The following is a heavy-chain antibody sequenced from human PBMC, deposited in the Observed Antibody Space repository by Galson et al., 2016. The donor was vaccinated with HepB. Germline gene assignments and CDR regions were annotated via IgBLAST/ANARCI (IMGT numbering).Heavy chain of an antibody. V-gene: IGHV3-74*01. CDR2: INTHGDTT. CDR3: AREQIKWDGYKYGMDV. Sequence: SLRLPCGASGFTFSNDWMHWVRHVPGKGLVWVSRINTHGDTTRSADSVKGRFTISRDNAKNKLYLQMNSLRAEDTAVYYCAREQIKWDGYKYGMDVRGQGTTVIVSS. J-gene: IGHJ6*02. D-gene: IGHD1-26*01. CDR1: GFTFSNDW.